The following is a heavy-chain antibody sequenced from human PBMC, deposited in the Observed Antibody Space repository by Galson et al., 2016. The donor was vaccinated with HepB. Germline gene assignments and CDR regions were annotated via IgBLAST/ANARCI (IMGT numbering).Heavy chain of an antibody. Sequence: LRLSCAASGFTFSGSAIHWVRQASGKGLEWVGRIRSKASNYATAYAASVKGRFTISRDDSKNTAYLQMNSLKTEDTAVYYCTTSLVYYFDYWGQGTLVTVSS. V-gene: IGHV3-73*01. J-gene: IGHJ4*02. D-gene: IGHD2-21*01. CDR3: TTSLVYYFDY. CDR2: IRSKASNYAT. CDR1: GFTFSGSA.